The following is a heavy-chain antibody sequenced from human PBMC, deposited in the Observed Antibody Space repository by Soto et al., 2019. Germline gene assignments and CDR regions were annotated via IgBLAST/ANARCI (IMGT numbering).Heavy chain of an antibody. Sequence: QVQLQESGPGLVKPSQTLSLTCTVSGGSISSGGYYWSWIRQHPGKGLEWIGYIYYSGSTYYNPSRKSRITISVDPSKNQSPLKLSSVPAADTAVYYCARSRGRQQLEHLDYWGQGTLVTVSS. CDR2: IYYSGST. CDR1: GGSISSGGYY. CDR3: ARSRGRQQLEHLDY. D-gene: IGHD6-13*01. V-gene: IGHV4-31*03. J-gene: IGHJ4*02.